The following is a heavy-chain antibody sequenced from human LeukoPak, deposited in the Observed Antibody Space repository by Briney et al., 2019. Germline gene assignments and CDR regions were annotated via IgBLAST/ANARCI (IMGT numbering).Heavy chain of an antibody. Sequence: PGGSLRLSCAASGFTFSSYGMHWVRQAPGKGLEWVAFIRYDGSNKYYADSVKGRFTISRDNSKNTLYLQMNSLRAEDTAVYYCAKAPAGSYFHFDYWGQGTLVTVSS. CDR3: AKAPAGSYFHFDY. CDR2: IRYDGSNK. V-gene: IGHV3-30*02. D-gene: IGHD1-26*01. J-gene: IGHJ4*02. CDR1: GFTFSSYG.